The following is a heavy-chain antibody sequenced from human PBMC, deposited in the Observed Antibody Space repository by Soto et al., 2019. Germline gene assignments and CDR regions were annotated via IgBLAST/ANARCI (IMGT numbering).Heavy chain of an antibody. CDR3: ANDIIGIPGAKGLDY. CDR2: ISSNGVGT. D-gene: IGHD2-2*01. V-gene: IGHV3-64*01. J-gene: IGHJ4*02. CDR1: GFTLSGYA. Sequence: PGGSLRLSCAASGFTLSGYAMDWVRQAPGKGLEYVSGISSNGVGTYYANSVQGRFTISRDNSKNTVYLQMGSLRSEDTAVYYCANDIIGIPGAKGLDYWGQGALVTVSS.